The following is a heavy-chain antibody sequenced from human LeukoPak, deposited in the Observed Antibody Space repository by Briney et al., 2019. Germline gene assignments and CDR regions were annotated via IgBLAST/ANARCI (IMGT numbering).Heavy chain of an antibody. CDR1: GFTFRSYG. D-gene: IGHD4-11*01. CDR2: IWFDGSDK. Sequence: GRSLRLSCAASGFTFRSYGMHGVRQAPGKGLEGVAVIWFDGSDKYYSDSAKGRFTISRDNSKNTLYLHMNSLRAEDTAVYYCARDSGQYADAFHIWGLGTMVTVSS. V-gene: IGHV3-33*01. CDR3: ARDSGQYADAFHI. J-gene: IGHJ3*02.